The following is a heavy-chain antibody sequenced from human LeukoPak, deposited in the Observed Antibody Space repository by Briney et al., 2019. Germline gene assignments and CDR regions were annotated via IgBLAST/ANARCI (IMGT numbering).Heavy chain of an antibody. Sequence: GGSLRLSCGGSGFTFSSKAMSWVRQAPGKGLECVSLISGSGGITYYADSVKGRFTISRDNSKNTLYLQMNSLRAEDTAVYYCAKEMSGNCSPFDYWGQGILVTVSS. D-gene: IGHD1-26*01. J-gene: IGHJ4*02. V-gene: IGHV3-23*01. CDR2: ISGSGGIT. CDR1: GFTFSSKA. CDR3: AKEMSGNCSPFDY.